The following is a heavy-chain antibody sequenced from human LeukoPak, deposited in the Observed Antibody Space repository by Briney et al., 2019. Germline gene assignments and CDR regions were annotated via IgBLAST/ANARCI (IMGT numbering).Heavy chain of an antibody. CDR2: ISAYNGNT. V-gene: IGHV1-18*01. D-gene: IGHD3-3*01. CDR3: ARDTYYDFWSGYETPYGMDV. Sequence: ASVKVSCKASGYTFTSYGISWVRQAPGQGLEWMGWISAYNGNTNYAQKLQGRVTMTTDTSTSTAYMELRSLRSDDTALYYCARDTYYDFWSGYETPYGMDVWGQGTTVTVSS. J-gene: IGHJ6*02. CDR1: GYTFTSYG.